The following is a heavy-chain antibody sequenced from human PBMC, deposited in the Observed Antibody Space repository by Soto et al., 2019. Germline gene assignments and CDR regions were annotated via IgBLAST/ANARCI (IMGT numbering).Heavy chain of an antibody. V-gene: IGHV1-18*04. Sequence: XSVKGSCKASVYTFTSYNIHWVRQAPGQGLEWMGWISAYNGNTNYAQKLQGRVTMTTDTSTSTGYMELRSLRSDDTAVYYCARRPVIYAFDIWGQGTMVTVS. D-gene: IGHD3-16*02. CDR3: ARRPVIYAFDI. J-gene: IGHJ3*02. CDR1: VYTFTSYN. CDR2: ISAYNGNT.